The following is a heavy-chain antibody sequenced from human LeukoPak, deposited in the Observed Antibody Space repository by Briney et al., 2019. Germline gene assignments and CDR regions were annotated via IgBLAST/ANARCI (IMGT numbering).Heavy chain of an antibody. Sequence: PSETLSLTCSVSGDPIRSYHWSWIRQPPGKGLEWIGYISYSGSTKYNPSLKSRVSISVDTSKNQFSLNLTSVTAADTAVYYCARDQSLWTGYYIWNYFDPWGQGTLVTVSS. D-gene: IGHD3/OR15-3a*01. CDR2: ISYSGST. J-gene: IGHJ5*02. V-gene: IGHV4-59*01. CDR3: ARDQSLWTGYYIWNYFDP. CDR1: GDPIRSYH.